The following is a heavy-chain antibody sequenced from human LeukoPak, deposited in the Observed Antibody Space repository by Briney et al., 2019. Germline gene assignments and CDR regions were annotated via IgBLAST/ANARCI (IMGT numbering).Heavy chain of an antibody. D-gene: IGHD2-2*03. CDR1: GDTFKNYT. V-gene: IGHV1-69*10. Sequence: SVKVSCKASGDTFKNYTLSWVRQAPGQGLEWMGEIIPIFDIVNYAQNFQGRVTITADKSTSTAYMELSSLRPEDTAVYFCARGKVDIYYYSYMDVWGKGATVTVS. J-gene: IGHJ6*03. CDR3: ARGKVDIYYYSYMDV. CDR2: IIPIFDIV.